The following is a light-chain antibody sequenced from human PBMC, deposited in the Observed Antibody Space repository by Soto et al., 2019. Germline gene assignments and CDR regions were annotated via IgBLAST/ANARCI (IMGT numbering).Light chain of an antibody. V-gene: IGLV2-14*03. J-gene: IGLJ2*01. Sequence: QSALTQPASVSGSPGQSITISCTGTSSDVGGYNYVSWYQQHPVKVPKLIIYEVFRRPSGISDRFAGSKSGNTASLTISGLQAEDEADYYCCSYTTTSTFVFGGGTKLTVL. CDR2: EVF. CDR1: SSDVGGYNY. CDR3: CSYTTTSTFV.